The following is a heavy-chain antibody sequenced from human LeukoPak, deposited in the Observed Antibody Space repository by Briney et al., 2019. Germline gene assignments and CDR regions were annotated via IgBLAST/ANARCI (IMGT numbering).Heavy chain of an antibody. V-gene: IGHV4-39*01. CDR3: ASTPIGSDIIVPAAITWFDP. D-gene: IGHD2-2*02. CDR2: IYYSGST. CDR1: GGSISSSSYY. Sequence: SETLSLTCTVSGGSISSSSYYWGWIRQPPGKGPEWIGSIYYSGSTYYNPSLKSRVTISVDTSKNQFSLKLSSVTAADTAVYYCASTPIGSDIIVPAAITWFDPWGQGTLVTVSS. J-gene: IGHJ5*02.